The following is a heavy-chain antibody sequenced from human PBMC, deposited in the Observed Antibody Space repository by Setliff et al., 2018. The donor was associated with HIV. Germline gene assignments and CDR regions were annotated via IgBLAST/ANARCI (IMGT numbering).Heavy chain of an antibody. J-gene: IGHJ6*03. V-gene: IGHV4-39*01. Sequence: PSETLSLTCNVSGGYVSSKSYYWAWVRQPPGKGLEWIGTMYYSGNTYYSPSLKSRVTITADSSKNQLSLNLSSVTAADTAVYYCARRSPGGGYYMDVWGKGTTVTVSS. CDR1: GGYVSSKSYY. D-gene: IGHD3-16*01. CDR2: MYYSGNT. CDR3: ARRSPGGGYYMDV.